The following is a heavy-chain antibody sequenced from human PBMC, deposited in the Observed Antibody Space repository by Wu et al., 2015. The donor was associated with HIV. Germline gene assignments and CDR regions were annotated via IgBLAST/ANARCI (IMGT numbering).Heavy chain of an antibody. CDR1: GYTFTTSD. D-gene: IGHD3-22*01. V-gene: IGHV1-18*01. CDR2: ISAHNGNT. Sequence: QVQLVQSGAEVKKPGASVKVSCKASGYTFTTSDIHWVRQASGQGLEWMGWISAHNGNTNYAQKFQDRITITTDTSAKTAYLQLRSLKSDDTAIYYCARVVYYYDARGLDSWGQGTLVTVSS. J-gene: IGHJ4*02. CDR3: ARVVYYYDARGLDS.